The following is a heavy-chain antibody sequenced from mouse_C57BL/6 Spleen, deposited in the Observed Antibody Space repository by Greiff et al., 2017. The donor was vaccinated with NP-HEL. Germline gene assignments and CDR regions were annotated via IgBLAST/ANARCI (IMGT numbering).Heavy chain of an antibody. V-gene: IGHV1-80*01. CDR1: GYAFSSYW. D-gene: IGHD2-4*01. CDR2: IYPGDGDT. CDR3: ARRGYYDYENAMDY. Sequence: VQLQQSGAELVKPGASVKISCKASGYAFSSYWMNWVKQRPGKGLEWIGQIYPGDGDTNYNGKFKGKATLTADKSSSTAYMQLSSLTSEDSAVYFGARRGYYDYENAMDYWGQGTSVTVSS. J-gene: IGHJ4*01.